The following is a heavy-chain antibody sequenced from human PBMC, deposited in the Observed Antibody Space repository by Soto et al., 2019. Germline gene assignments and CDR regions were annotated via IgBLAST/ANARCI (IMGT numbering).Heavy chain of an antibody. V-gene: IGHV3-21*01. Sequence: PGGSLRLSCAASGFTFSRDWMHWVRQAPGKGLVWVSSISSSSSYIYYADSVKGRFTISRDNAKNSLYLQINSLRAEDTAVYYCARYDSSGYYWPYYYYGMDVWGQRTTVTVSS. CDR1: GFTFSRDW. CDR2: ISSSSSYI. J-gene: IGHJ6*02. D-gene: IGHD3-22*01. CDR3: ARYDSSGYYWPYYYYGMDV.